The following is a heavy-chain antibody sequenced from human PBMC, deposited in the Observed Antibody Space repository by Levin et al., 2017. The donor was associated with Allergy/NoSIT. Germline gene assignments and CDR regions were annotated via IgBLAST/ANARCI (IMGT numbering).Heavy chain of an antibody. Sequence: SETLSLTCTVSGGSISSYYWSWIRQPPGKGLEWNGYIYYSGSTNYNPSLKSRVTISVDTSKNQFSLKLSSVTAADTAVYYCARIPPAGYRGSIDAFDIWGQGTMVTVSS. CDR2: IYYSGST. CDR3: ARIPPAGYRGSIDAFDI. D-gene: IGHD1-26*01. CDR1: GGSISSYY. J-gene: IGHJ3*02. V-gene: IGHV4-59*01.